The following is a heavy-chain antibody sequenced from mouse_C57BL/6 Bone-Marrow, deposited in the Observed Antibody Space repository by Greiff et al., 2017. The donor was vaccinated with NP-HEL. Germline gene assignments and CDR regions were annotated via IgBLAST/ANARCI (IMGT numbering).Heavy chain of an antibody. CDR1: GYTFTDYY. V-gene: IGHV1-26*01. D-gene: IGHD2-3*01. J-gene: IGHJ1*03. CDR3: SRDGYYSSWYFDV. Sequence: EVQLQQSGPELVKPGASVKISCKASGYTFTDYYMNWVKQSHGKSLEWIGDINPKNGGNSYNQKFKGKATLTVDKSSSTAYRELRSLTSEYSAFYYGSRDGYYSSWYFDVWGTGTTVTVSS. CDR2: INPKNGGN.